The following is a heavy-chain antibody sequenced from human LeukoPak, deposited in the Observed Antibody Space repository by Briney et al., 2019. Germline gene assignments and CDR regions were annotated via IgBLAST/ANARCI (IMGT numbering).Heavy chain of an antibody. Sequence: GGSLRLSCAASGVTFSKYDMHWVRQAPGKGLEWVAFIRYDGSNKYYADSVKGRFTISRDNSKNTLYLQMNSLRAEDTAVYYCAREVVVVVAAKTQNWFDPWGQGTLVTVSS. D-gene: IGHD2-15*01. CDR1: GVTFSKYD. V-gene: IGHV3-30*02. J-gene: IGHJ5*02. CDR2: IRYDGSNK. CDR3: AREVVVVVAAKTQNWFDP.